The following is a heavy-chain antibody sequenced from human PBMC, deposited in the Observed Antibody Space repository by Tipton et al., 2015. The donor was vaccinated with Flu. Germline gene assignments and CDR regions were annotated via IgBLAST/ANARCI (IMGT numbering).Heavy chain of an antibody. D-gene: IGHD5-18*01. V-gene: IGHV3-30*02. CDR2: IRYDGSNK. CDR1: GFSFSSYG. J-gene: IGHJ3*01. Sequence: SLRLSCAASGFSFSSYGMHWVRQAPGKGLEWVAFIRYDGSNKYHVDSVKGRFTISRDNSKNTLYLQMNSLRAEDTAVYYCAKPYTPMVMEDAFDSWGQGTMVTVSS. CDR3: AKPYTPMVMEDAFDS.